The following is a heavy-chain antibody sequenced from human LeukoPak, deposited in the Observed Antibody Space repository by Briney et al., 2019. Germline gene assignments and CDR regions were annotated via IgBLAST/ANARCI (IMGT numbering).Heavy chain of an antibody. V-gene: IGHV5-51*01. D-gene: IGHD3-22*01. J-gene: IGHJ4*02. CDR2: IYPGDSDT. Sequence: GESLKISCKGSGYSFTTYWIGWVRQMPGKGLEWMGIIYPGDSDTRYSPSFQGQVTISADKSISTAYLQWSSLKASDTAMYYCAIRAGYYDSSAYYWGQGTLVTVSS. CDR3: AIRAGYYDSSAYY. CDR1: GYSFTTYW.